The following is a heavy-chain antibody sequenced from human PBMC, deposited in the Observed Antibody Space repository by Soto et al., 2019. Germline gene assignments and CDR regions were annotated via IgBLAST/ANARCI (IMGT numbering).Heavy chain of an antibody. V-gene: IGHV1-18*01. CDR1: GYSFTTSD. CDR3: AKRRSNSWYVGRNWFAP. Sequence: QVQLVQSGYEVRKPGASVKVSCKTSGYSFTTSDITWVRQAPGQGLEWMGWISADNGNTKYAQKFQDRVVMTADPSTSTAYRELKNLRSDDTAVYDGAKRRSNSWYVGRNWFAPWGQGNLVTVSS. D-gene: IGHD2-2*01. CDR2: ISADNGNT. J-gene: IGHJ5*02.